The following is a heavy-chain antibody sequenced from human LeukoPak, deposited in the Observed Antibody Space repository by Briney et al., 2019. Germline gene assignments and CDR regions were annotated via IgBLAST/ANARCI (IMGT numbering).Heavy chain of an antibody. V-gene: IGHV4-39*01. CDR2: LYYSGST. D-gene: IGHD3-16*02. Sequence: SETLSLTCSVPGGSISRSSYYWGWIRQAPGKGLEWIGSLYYSGSTYHNPSLKSRVIISVDTSKNQFSLKLSSVTAADTAVYYCAIFDYVWGSYRNDYWGQGTLVTVSS. CDR1: GGSISRSSYY. CDR3: AIFDYVWGSYRNDY. J-gene: IGHJ4*02.